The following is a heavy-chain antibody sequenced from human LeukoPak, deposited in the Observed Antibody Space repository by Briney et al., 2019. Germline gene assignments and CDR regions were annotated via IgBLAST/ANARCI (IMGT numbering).Heavy chain of an antibody. V-gene: IGHV3-72*01. CDR1: GFTFSDHY. Sequence: QPGGSLRLSCAASGFTFSDHYMDWVRQAPGRGLEWVGRIRNKVNRYATEYAASVKGRFTISRDDSYNSLYLHMNGLKTEDAAVYYCIRVRLGIGTRYADYWGQGTLVTVSS. CDR2: IRNKVNRYAT. J-gene: IGHJ4*02. D-gene: IGHD7-27*01. CDR3: IRVRLGIGTRYADY.